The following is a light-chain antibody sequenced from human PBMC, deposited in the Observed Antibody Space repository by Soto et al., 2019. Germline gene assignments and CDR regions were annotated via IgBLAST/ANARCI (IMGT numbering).Light chain of an antibody. Sequence: QSALTQPASVSGSPGQSITISCTGTSSDIGGYNYISWYQQLPGKAPKFIIYDVRNRPSGVSNRFSGSRSGNTASLTISGLQAEDEADHYCSSYTSSSTVIFGGGTQLTVL. CDR2: DVR. V-gene: IGLV2-14*01. CDR1: SSDIGGYNY. J-gene: IGLJ2*01. CDR3: SSYTSSSTVI.